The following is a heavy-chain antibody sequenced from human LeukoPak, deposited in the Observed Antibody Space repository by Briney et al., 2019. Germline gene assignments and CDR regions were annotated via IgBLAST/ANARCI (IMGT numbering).Heavy chain of an antibody. J-gene: IGHJ6*03. CDR1: GGSFSGYY. CDR2: INHSGST. V-gene: IGHV4-34*01. D-gene: IGHD5-24*01. Sequence: SETLSLTCAFYGGSFSGYYWSWIRQPPGKGLEWLGEINHSGSTNYNPSLKSRVTISVDTSKNQFSLKLRSVTAADTAVYYCARGRRDGYTLYYMDVWGKGTTVTGSS. CDR3: ARGRRDGYTLYYMDV.